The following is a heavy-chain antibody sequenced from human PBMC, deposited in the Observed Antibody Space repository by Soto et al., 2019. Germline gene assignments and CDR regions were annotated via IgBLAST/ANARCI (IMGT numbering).Heavy chain of an antibody. CDR2: ISAYNGNT. V-gene: IGHV1-18*01. D-gene: IGHD3-10*01. J-gene: IGHJ5*02. CDR1: GYTFTNYG. CDR3: ARGVGSGSYYNQYNWFDP. Sequence: ASVKVSCKASGYTFTNYGISWVRQAPGQGLEWMGWISAYNGNTKYAQKLQGRVTMTIDTSTSTAYMELRSLRSDDTAVYYCARGVGSGSYYNQYNWFDPWGQGTLVTVS.